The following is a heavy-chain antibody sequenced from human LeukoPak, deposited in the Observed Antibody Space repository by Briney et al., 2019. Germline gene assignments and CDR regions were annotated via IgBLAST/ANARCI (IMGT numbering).Heavy chain of an antibody. CDR3: AKDGGLWVSAHWGDS. J-gene: IGHJ4*02. Sequence: GGSLRLSCTASGFTFSSYAMTWVRQAPGKGLKWVSTITTGDGNTYYADSVKGRFTVSRDDSKNTLYLQMNSLRAEDTAVYYCAKDGGLWVSAHWGDSWGRGTLVTVSS. V-gene: IGHV3-23*01. CDR2: ITTGDGNT. D-gene: IGHD7-27*01. CDR1: GFTFSSYA.